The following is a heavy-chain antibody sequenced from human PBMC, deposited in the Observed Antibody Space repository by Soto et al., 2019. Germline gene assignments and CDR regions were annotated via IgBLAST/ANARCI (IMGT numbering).Heavy chain of an antibody. CDR1: GGTVSSYA. Sequence: SVKVCCKASGGTVSSYAISLVRQAPGQGLEWMGGIIPIFGTANYAQKFQGRVTITADESTRTAYMELSSLRSEDTAVYYCARGSDRAGSDYWGQGTLVTVSS. CDR3: ARGSDRAGSDY. CDR2: IIPIFGTA. V-gene: IGHV1-69*13. J-gene: IGHJ4*02. D-gene: IGHD6-13*01.